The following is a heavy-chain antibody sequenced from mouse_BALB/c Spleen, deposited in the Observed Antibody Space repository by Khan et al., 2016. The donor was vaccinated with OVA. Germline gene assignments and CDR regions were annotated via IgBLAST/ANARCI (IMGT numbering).Heavy chain of an antibody. V-gene: IGHV5-6*01. D-gene: IGHD1-1*01. CDR1: GFTFSTYA. J-gene: IGHJ3*01. Sequence: EVELVESGGDLVKPGGSLKLSCAASGFTFSTYAMSWVRQTPDKRLEWVATINTGGDYIYYPDSVKGRFTISRANAKNILYLQMSSLRSADSAWYYCARHNYGPFAYWGQGTLVTVSA. CDR3: ARHNYGPFAY. CDR2: INTGGDYI.